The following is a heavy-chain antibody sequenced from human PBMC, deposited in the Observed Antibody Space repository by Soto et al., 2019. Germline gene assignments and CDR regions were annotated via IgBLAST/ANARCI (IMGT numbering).Heavy chain of an antibody. CDR3: AKDGPSAYYDSSGYPLFDC. Sequence: LRLSCAASGFTFSSYAMSWVRQAPGKGLEWVSAISGSGGSTYYADSVKGRFTISRDNSKNTLYLQMNSLRAEDTAVYYCAKDGPSAYYDSSGYPLFDCWGQGTLVTVSS. V-gene: IGHV3-23*01. D-gene: IGHD3-22*01. J-gene: IGHJ4*02. CDR1: GFTFSSYA. CDR2: ISGSGGST.